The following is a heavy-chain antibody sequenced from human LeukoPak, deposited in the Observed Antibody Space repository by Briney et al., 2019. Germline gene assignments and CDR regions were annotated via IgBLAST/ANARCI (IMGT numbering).Heavy chain of an antibody. CDR3: ARDSTYSGIDY. CDR1: GGSISGYY. Sequence: SETLSLTCTVSGGSISGYYLSWIRPPDGKGLEWIGHIYTSGSTNYNPSLKSRVTMSVDTSKNQFSLKLSSVTAADTAVYYCARDSTYSGIDYWGQGTLVTVSS. V-gene: IGHV4-4*07. J-gene: IGHJ4*02. CDR2: IYTSGST. D-gene: IGHD1-26*01.